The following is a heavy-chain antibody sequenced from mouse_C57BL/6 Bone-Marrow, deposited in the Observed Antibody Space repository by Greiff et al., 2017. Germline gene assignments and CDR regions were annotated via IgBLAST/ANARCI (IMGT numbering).Heavy chain of an antibody. CDR3: AKTTVVSTTYYGYFDG. J-gene: IGHJ1*03. CDR2: IWSGGST. V-gene: IGHV2-5*01. Sequence: QVQLKQSGPGLVQPSQSLSITCTVSGFSLTSYGVHWVRQSPGKGLEWLGVIWSGGSTDYNAAFMSRLSLTKDNSKCQVFLKMNSLQADDTAIDYCAKTTVVSTTYYGYFDGWCTGTTVTVSS. D-gene: IGHD1-1*01. CDR1: GFSLTSYG.